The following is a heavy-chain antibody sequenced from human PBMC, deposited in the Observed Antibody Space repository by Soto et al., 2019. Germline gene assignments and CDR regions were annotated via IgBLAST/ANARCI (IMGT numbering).Heavy chain of an antibody. CDR3: ARRAYYYDSSGYYFNWFDP. Sequence: SETLSLTCTVSGGSISSYYWSWIRQPPGKGLEWIGYIYYSGSTNYNPSLKSRVTISVDTSKNQFSLKLSSVTAADTAVYYCARRAYYYDSSGYYFNWFDPWGQGTLVTVSS. V-gene: IGHV4-59*01. CDR1: GGSISSYY. D-gene: IGHD3-22*01. J-gene: IGHJ5*02. CDR2: IYYSGST.